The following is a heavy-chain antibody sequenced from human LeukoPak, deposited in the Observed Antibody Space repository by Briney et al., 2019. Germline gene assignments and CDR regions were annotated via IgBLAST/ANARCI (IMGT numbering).Heavy chain of an antibody. D-gene: IGHD3-10*01. Sequence: SETLSLTCTVSGGSISSYYWSWIRQPPGKGLEWIGYIYYSGSTNYNPSLKSRVTISVDTSKNQFSLKLSSVTAADTAVYYCARQGEYNSWFDPWGQGTLVTVSS. CDR2: IYYSGST. CDR3: ARQGEYNSWFDP. V-gene: IGHV4-59*01. CDR1: GGSISSYY. J-gene: IGHJ5*02.